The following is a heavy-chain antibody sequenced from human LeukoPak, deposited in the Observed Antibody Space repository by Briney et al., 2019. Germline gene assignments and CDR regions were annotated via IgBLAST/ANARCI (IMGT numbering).Heavy chain of an antibody. CDR2: ISAYNGNT. CDR3: ARWNLRYFDWLLFADH. J-gene: IGHJ4*02. CDR1: GYTFTSYG. V-gene: IGHV1-18*01. D-gene: IGHD3-9*01. Sequence: ASVKVSCKASGYTFTSYGISWVRQAPGQGLEWMGWISAYNGNTNYAQKLQGRVTMTTDTSTSTAYMELRSLGSDDTAVYYCARWNLRYFDWLLFADHWGQGTLVTVSS.